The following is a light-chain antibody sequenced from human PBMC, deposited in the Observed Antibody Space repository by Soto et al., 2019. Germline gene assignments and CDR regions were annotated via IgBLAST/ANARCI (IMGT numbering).Light chain of an antibody. CDR1: QSVSSY. CDR3: QQRSNWPT. J-gene: IGKJ1*01. Sequence: IVLIQSPATLSLSPGERATLSCRASQSVSSYLAWYQQKPGQAPRLLIYDASNRATGIPARFSGSGSGTDFTLTISSLEPEDFAVYYCQQRSNWPTFGQGTKVDVK. CDR2: DAS. V-gene: IGKV3-11*01.